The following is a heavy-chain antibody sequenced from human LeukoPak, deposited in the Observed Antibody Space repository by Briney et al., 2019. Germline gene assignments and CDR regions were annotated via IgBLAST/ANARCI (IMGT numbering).Heavy chain of an antibody. V-gene: IGHV1-69*05. D-gene: IGHD6-6*01. CDR3: AETVAARTDFVGNWFDP. J-gene: IGHJ5*02. CDR2: TVSVFKRT. Sequence: ASVKVSCKAQGGAFNSYAITWLRQAPGQGPEWMGGTVSVFKRTDYAQKFRGRVTITTDESTSTTYMELSSLTTDDTAIYYCAETVAARTDFVGNWFDPWGQGTLVTVSS. CDR1: GGAFNSYA.